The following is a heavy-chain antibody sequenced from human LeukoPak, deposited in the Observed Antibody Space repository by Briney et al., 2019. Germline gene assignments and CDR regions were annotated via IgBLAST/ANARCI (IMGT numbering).Heavy chain of an antibody. Sequence: GGSLRLSCAASGFTFTSYAMSWVRQAPGKGLEWVSAISGSGGSTYYADSVQGRFTISRDNSNNTLYLQMNSLKIEDTGVYYCTTYYDTLAGYIDNWGQGTLVTVSS. CDR2: ISGSGGST. D-gene: IGHD3-9*01. CDR3: TTYYDTLAGYIDN. V-gene: IGHV3-23*01. J-gene: IGHJ4*02. CDR1: GFTFTSYA.